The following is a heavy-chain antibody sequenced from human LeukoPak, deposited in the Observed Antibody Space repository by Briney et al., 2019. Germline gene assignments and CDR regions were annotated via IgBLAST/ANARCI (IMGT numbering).Heavy chain of an antibody. D-gene: IGHD6-13*01. Sequence: ASVKVSCKASGYTFTDYYMHWVRQAPGQGLEWMGWINPNSGGTNYAQQFQGRVTMTRDTSISTAYMELSNLRSDDTAVYYCARGIAAAGGRWFDPWGQGSLVTVSS. V-gene: IGHV1-2*02. CDR1: GYTFTDYY. CDR3: ARGIAAAGGRWFDP. J-gene: IGHJ5*02. CDR2: INPNSGGT.